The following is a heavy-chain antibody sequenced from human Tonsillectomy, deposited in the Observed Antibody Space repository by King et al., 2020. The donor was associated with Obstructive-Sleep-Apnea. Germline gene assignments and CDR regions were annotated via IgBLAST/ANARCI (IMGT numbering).Heavy chain of an antibody. V-gene: IGHV1-18*04. J-gene: IGHJ3*02. CDR1: GYTFTNYG. D-gene: IGHD1-14*01. Sequence: QLVQSAAEVKEPGASVKGSCKASGYTFTNYGITWVRQAPGQGLEWVGWSSGYNGNTNYAQKYQGRVTMTTDTSTTTSYMELKSLRSDDTAIYYCARDHITASEDIWGQGTLVTSLQ. CDR3: ARDHITASEDI. CDR2: SSGYNGNT.